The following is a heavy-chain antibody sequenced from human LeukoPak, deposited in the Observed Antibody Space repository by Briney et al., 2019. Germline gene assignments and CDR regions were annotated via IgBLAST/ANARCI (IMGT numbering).Heavy chain of an antibody. Sequence: GGSLRLSCAASGFTFSRYTMNWVRQAPGKGLEWVSSISSSSSYIYYADSVKGRFTISRDNAKNSLYLQMNSLRAEDTAVYYCARDHGSGSYYWGQGTLVTVSS. CDR1: GFTFSRYT. J-gene: IGHJ4*02. CDR2: ISSSSSYI. CDR3: ARDHGSGSYY. V-gene: IGHV3-21*01. D-gene: IGHD3-10*01.